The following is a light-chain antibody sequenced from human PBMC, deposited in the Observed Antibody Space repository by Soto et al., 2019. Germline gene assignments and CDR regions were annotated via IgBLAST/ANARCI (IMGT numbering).Light chain of an antibody. Sequence: QSVLTQPPSASGTPGQRVTIPCSGGYPNIGSNTVNWYHQLPGTAPKLLIYDNNQRPSGVPDRFSGSTSGTSASLAISGLLSEDEADYYCATWDDSLNGVVFGGGTKLTVL. CDR2: DNN. CDR1: YPNIGSNT. CDR3: ATWDDSLNGVV. J-gene: IGLJ2*01. V-gene: IGLV1-44*01.